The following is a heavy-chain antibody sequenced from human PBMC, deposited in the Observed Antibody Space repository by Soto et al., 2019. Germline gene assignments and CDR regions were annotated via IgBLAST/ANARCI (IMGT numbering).Heavy chain of an antibody. D-gene: IGHD3-10*01. J-gene: IGHJ6*02. CDR2: ISYDGSNK. CDR3: ARDQLLWFGERQYYYGMDV. V-gene: IGHV3-30-3*01. Sequence: GGSLRLSCAASGFTFSSYAMHWVRQAPGKGLEWVAVISYDGSNKYYADSVKGRFTISRDNSKNTLYLQMNSLRAEDTAVYYCARDQLLWFGERQYYYGMDVWGQGTTVTVSS. CDR1: GFTFSSYA.